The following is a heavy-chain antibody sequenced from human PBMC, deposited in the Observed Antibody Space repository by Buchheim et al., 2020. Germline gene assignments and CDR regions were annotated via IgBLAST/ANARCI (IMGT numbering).Heavy chain of an antibody. Sequence: QLQLQESGPGLVKPSETLSLTCTVSGGSISSSSYYWGWIRQPPGKGLEWIGSIYYSGSTYYNPSLKSRVTISVDTSKNQFSLKLSSVTAADTAVYYCASQIMITFGGVIVSPSYGMDVWGQGTT. CDR3: ASQIMITFGGVIVSPSYGMDV. V-gene: IGHV4-39*07. CDR2: IYYSGST. J-gene: IGHJ6*02. D-gene: IGHD3-16*02. CDR1: GGSISSSSYY.